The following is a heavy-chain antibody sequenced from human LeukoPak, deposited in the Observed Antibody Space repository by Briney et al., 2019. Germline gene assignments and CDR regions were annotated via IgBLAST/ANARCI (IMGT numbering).Heavy chain of an antibody. Sequence: PGGSLRLSCAASGFTFSSYSMNWVRQAPGKGLEWVSCISSSSSYIYYEESVKGRFTISRDNAKNSLYLQMNSLRAEDTAVYYCAREGGDSDSSGYYDFDYWGQGTLVTVSS. D-gene: IGHD3-22*01. CDR1: GFTFSSYS. CDR2: ISSSSSYI. J-gene: IGHJ4*02. CDR3: AREGGDSDSSGYYDFDY. V-gene: IGHV3-21*01.